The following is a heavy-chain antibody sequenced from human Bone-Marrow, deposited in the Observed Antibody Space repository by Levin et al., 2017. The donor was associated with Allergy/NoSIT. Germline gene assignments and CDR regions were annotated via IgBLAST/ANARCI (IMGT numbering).Heavy chain of an antibody. CDR1: GYGFTTYW. J-gene: IGHJ4*02. Sequence: GGSLRLSCKGSGYGFTTYWIGWVRQMPGKGLEWMGVIFPADSDARYNPSFQGQVTISADKSIRTAYLQWTSLKASDTAMYYCAIQKEGLRRFDFWGQGTLVTVSS. V-gene: IGHV5-51*01. CDR2: IFPADSDA. D-gene: IGHD5-12*01. CDR3: AIQKEGLRRFDF.